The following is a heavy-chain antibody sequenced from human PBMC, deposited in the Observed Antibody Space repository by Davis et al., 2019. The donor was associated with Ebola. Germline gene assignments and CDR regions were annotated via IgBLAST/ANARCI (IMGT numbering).Heavy chain of an antibody. CDR3: ARDRYISPEVDY. D-gene: IGHD1-1*01. CDR2: ISSSSSYI. J-gene: IGHJ4*02. V-gene: IGHV3-21*01. CDR1: GFTFSSYS. Sequence: GESLKISCAASGFTFSSYSMNWVRQAPGKGLEWVSSISSSSSYIYYADSVKGRFTISRDNAKNSLYLQMNSLRAEDTAVYYCARDRYISPEVDYWGQGTLVTVSS.